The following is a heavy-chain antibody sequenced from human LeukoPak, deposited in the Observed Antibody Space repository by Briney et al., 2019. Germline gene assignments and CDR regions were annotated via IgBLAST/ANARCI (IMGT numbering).Heavy chain of an antibody. CDR2: ISSSGSTI. Sequence: PGGSLRLSCAASGFTFSSYEMNWVRQAPGKGLEWVSYISSSGSTIYYADSVKGRFTISRDNAKNSLYLQMNSLRAEDTAVYYCAELGITMIGGVWGKGTTVAISS. V-gene: IGHV3-48*03. J-gene: IGHJ6*04. CDR3: AELGITMIGGV. CDR1: GFTFSSYE. D-gene: IGHD3-10*02.